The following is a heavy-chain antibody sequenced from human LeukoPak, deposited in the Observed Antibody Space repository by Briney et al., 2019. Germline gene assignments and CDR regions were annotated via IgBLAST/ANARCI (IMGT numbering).Heavy chain of an antibody. CDR1: GGSISSGGYS. CDR2: IYYSGST. D-gene: IGHD5-18*01. CDR3: ASDYYGYSYGNARRKYYYYYYMDV. J-gene: IGHJ6*03. Sequence: SETLSLTCAVSGGSISSGGYSWSWIRQPPGKGLEWIGYIYYSGSTYYNPSLKSRVTISVDTSKNQFSLKLSSVTAADTAVYYCASDYYGYSYGNARRKYYYYYYMDVRGKGTTVTVSS. V-gene: IGHV4-30-4*07.